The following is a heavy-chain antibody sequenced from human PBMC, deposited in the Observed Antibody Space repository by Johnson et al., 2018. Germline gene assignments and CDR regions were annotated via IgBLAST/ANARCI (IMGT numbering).Heavy chain of an antibody. CDR3: ARWGYCSSTSCPHGYYYYGMDV. Sequence: QVQLQESGPGLVKPSETLSLTCTVSGGSISSSSYYWGWIRQPPGKGLEWIGSIYYSGSTYYNPSLKSRVTISVDTSKNQLSLKLSSVTAADTAVYYCARWGYCSSTSCPHGYYYYGMDVWGQGTTVTVSS. J-gene: IGHJ6*02. CDR1: GGSISSSSYY. D-gene: IGHD2-2*01. V-gene: IGHV4-39*01. CDR2: IYYSGST.